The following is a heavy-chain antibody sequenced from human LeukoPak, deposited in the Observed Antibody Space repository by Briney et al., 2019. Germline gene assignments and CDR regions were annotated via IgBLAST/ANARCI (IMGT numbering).Heavy chain of an antibody. Sequence: ASVKVSCKASGYTFTSYGISWVRQAPGQGLEWMGWISAYNGNTNYAQKLQGRVTMTTDTSTSTAYMELRSLRSDDTAVYYCARDKYYDSSGYSKDAFDIWGQGTMVTVSS. J-gene: IGHJ3*02. CDR2: ISAYNGNT. V-gene: IGHV1-18*01. CDR1: GYTFTSYG. D-gene: IGHD3-22*01. CDR3: ARDKYYDSSGYSKDAFDI.